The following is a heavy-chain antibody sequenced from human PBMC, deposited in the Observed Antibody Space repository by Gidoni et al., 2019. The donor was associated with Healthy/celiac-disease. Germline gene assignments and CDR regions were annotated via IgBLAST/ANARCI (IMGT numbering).Heavy chain of an antibody. CDR3: ARSADYGSGSYYYYYYGMDV. V-gene: IGHV3-30-3*01. CDR1: GFTFSSYA. J-gene: IGHJ6*02. D-gene: IGHD3-10*01. Sequence: QVQLVESGVGVIQPGRSLRLSCAASGFTFSSYAMHWVRQAPGKGLEWVAVISYDGSNKYYADSVKGRFTISRDNSKNTLYLQMNSLRAEDTAVYYCARSADYGSGSYYYYYYGMDVWGQGTTVTVSS. CDR2: ISYDGSNK.